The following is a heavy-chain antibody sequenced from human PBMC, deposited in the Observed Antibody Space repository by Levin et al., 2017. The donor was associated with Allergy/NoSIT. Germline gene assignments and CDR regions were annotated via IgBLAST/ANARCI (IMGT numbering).Heavy chain of an antibody. CDR2: IWFDGGKS. V-gene: IGHV3-33*01. J-gene: IGHJ3*01. CDR3: ATFAGRNAFDL. Sequence: PAGGSLRLSCAASGFIFSNYGMNWVRQAPGKGLEWVSVIWFDGGKSDYAESVKGRFTISRDNSKNMLYLQMNNLSVEDTAVYYCATFAGRNAFDLWGQGTMVTVSS. D-gene: IGHD1-26*01. CDR1: GFIFSNYG.